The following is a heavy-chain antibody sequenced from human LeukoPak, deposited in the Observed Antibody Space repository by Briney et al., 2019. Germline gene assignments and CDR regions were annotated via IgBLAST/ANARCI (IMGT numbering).Heavy chain of an antibody. CDR2: ISGDAVTS. V-gene: IGHV3-23*01. Sequence: GGSLRLSCAASGFTFKNYAMNWVRQSPGQGLEWVSTISGDAVTSWYADSVKGRFTVSRDNSKNIVFLQMNNLRAEDTAVYYCVRDSGDGDYEPLDSWGQGTLATVSS. J-gene: IGHJ4*02. D-gene: IGHD4-17*01. CDR3: VRDSGDGDYEPLDS. CDR1: GFTFKNYA.